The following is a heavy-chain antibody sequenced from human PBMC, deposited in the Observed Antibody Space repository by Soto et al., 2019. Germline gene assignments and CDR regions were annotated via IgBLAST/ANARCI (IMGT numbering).Heavy chain of an antibody. CDR2: IIPMFGTT. V-gene: IGHV1-69*01. D-gene: IGHD2-15*01. J-gene: IGHJ5*02. CDR3: ARGVVVVAASQLGWFDP. CDR1: GGTFSSYA. Sequence: QVQLVQSGAEMKKPGSSVKVSCKASGGTFSSYAISWVRQAPGQGLEWMGGIIPMFGTTKYAQKFQGRLTITADESTSTAYMELSSLRSGDTAVYYCARGVVVVAASQLGWFDPWGQGTLVTVSS.